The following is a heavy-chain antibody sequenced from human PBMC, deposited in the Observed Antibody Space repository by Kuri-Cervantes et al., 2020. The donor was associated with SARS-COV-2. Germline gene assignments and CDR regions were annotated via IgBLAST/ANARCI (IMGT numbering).Heavy chain of an antibody. CDR3: ARDVSPPIDTIFAVVINYFDY. CDR1: GYTFTGYY. D-gene: IGHD3-3*01. Sequence: ASVKVSCKASGYTFTGYYIHWVRQAPGQGLEWMGWINPDSGGTKYAQKFQGRVTMTRDTSIRTAYMELSSLRSDDTAVYYCARDVSPPIDTIFAVVINYFDYWGQGTLVTVSS. V-gene: IGHV1-2*02. J-gene: IGHJ4*02. CDR2: INPDSGGT.